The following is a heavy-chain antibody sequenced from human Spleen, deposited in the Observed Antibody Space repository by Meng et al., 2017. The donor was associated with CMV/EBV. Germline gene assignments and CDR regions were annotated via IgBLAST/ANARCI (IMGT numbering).Heavy chain of an antibody. D-gene: IGHD3-3*01. Sequence: SVKVSCKASGGTFGSNALSWVRQAPGQGLEWMGGIIPIFGTANYAQKFQGRVTITTDESTSTAYMELSSLRSEDTAVYYCARTVLRFLEWLLSGDYYYYYGMDVWGQGTTVTVSS. CDR3: ARTVLRFLEWLLSGDYYYYYGMDV. V-gene: IGHV1-69*05. J-gene: IGHJ6*02. CDR1: GGTFGSNA. CDR2: IIPIFGTA.